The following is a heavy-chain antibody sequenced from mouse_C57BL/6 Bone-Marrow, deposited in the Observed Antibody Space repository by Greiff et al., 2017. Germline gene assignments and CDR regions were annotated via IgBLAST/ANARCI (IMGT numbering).Heavy chain of an antibody. J-gene: IGHJ4*01. CDR1: GYTFTSYW. V-gene: IGHV1-50*01. D-gene: IGHD1-1*01. CDR2: IDPSDSYT. CDR3: ARRSYYYGSSSYYAMDY. Sequence: SCKASGYTFTSYWMQWVKQRPGQGLEWIGEIDPSDSYTNYNQKFKGKATLTVDTSSSTAYMQLSSLTSEDSAVYYCARRSYYYGSSSYYAMDYWGQGTSFTVSS.